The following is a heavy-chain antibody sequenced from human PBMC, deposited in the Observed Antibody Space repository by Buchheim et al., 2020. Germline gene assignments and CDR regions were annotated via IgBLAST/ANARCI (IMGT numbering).Heavy chain of an antibody. V-gene: IGHV3-48*04. CDR1: GFSFSTYS. D-gene: IGHD6-13*01. CDR2: ISDTSSTI. Sequence: EVELVESGGGLVQPGGSLRLSCAVSGFSFSTYSMDWVRQAPGKGLEWLAYISDTSSTIYYGDSVKGRFTVPRDNAKNALYLQMNSLRVEDTAVYYCARAPTPYSSSWYDYYYGMDVWGQGTT. CDR3: ARAPTPYSSSWYDYYYGMDV. J-gene: IGHJ6*02.